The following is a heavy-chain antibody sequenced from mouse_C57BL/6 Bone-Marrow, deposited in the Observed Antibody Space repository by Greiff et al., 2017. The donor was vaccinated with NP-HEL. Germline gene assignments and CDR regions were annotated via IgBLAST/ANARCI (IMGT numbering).Heavy chain of an antibody. J-gene: IGHJ1*03. CDR3: TRKDTTVVYFDV. V-gene: IGHV1-5*01. D-gene: IGHD1-1*01. Sequence: VQLQQSGTVLARPGASVQMSCKTSGYTFTSYWMHWVKQRPGQGLEWIGAIYPGNSDTSYNQKFKGKAKLTAVTSASTAYMALSSLTNEDSAVYYCTRKDTTVVYFDVWGTGTTVTVSS. CDR2: IYPGNSDT. CDR1: GYTFTSYW.